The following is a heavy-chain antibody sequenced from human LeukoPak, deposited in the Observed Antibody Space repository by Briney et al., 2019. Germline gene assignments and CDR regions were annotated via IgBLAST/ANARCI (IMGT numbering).Heavy chain of an antibody. D-gene: IGHD6-6*01. Sequence: GGSLRLSCAASGFTFSSYAMHWVRQAPGKGLEWVAVISYDGSNKYYADSVKGRFTISRDNSKNTLYLQMNSLRAEDTAIYYCARSIIAALGTGAFDIWGQGTLVAVSS. V-gene: IGHV3-30-3*01. J-gene: IGHJ3*02. CDR1: GFTFSSYA. CDR2: ISYDGSNK. CDR3: ARSIIAALGTGAFDI.